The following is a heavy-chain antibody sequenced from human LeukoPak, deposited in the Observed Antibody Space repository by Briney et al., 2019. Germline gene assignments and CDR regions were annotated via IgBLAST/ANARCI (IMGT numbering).Heavy chain of an antibody. Sequence: GGSLRLSCAASGFTFRGFWMSWVRQAPGKGLEWVANINQDGSAGYFVDSVKGRFTISRDNAMTSLYLHMDSLRAEDTGIYFCARGSHDISGYRYFFDYWGQGTLVTVSS. CDR1: GFTFRGFW. V-gene: IGHV3-7*01. D-gene: IGHD3-22*01. CDR3: ARGSHDISGYRYFFDY. CDR2: INQDGSAG. J-gene: IGHJ4*02.